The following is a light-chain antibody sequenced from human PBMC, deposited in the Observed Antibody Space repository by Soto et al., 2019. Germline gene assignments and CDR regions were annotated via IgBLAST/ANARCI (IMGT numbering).Light chain of an antibody. J-gene: IGKJ4*01. V-gene: IGKV3-20*01. CDR3: QQYGSSPPVT. Sequence: EILLTQAPVTPSLSASYTSALSFRASQSLSRSSLAWYHQKPGQAPRLLIYGASSRATGIPDRFSGSGSGTDFTLTISRLEPEDFAVYYCQQYGSSPPVTFGGGTKVDIK. CDR2: GAS. CDR1: QSLSRSS.